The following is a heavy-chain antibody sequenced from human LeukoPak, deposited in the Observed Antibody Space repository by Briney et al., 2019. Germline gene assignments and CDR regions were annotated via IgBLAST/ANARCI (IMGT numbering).Heavy chain of an antibody. J-gene: IGHJ4*02. CDR3: AKVRQQLVILKYFDY. D-gene: IGHD6-13*01. CDR1: GFTFSSYG. V-gene: IGHV3-23*01. CDR2: ISGSGGST. Sequence: GGSLRLSCAASGFTFSSYGMSWVRQAPGKGLEWVSAISGSGGSTYYADFVKGRFTISRDNSKNTLYLQMNSLRAEDTAVYYCAKVRQQLVILKYFDYWGQGTLVTVSS.